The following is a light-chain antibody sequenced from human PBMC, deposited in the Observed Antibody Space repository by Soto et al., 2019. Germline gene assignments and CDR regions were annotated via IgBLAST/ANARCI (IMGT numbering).Light chain of an antibody. V-gene: IGKV3-20*01. CDR1: QSVSSSY. CDR3: QQYGSSPYT. Sequence: EIVLTQSPGTLSLSPGERATLSCRASQSVSSSYLAWYQQKPGHAPRLLICSASSRATGIPDRFSGSGSGTDFTLTISRLEPEDFAVYYCQQYGSSPYTFGQGTKLEIK. CDR2: SAS. J-gene: IGKJ2*01.